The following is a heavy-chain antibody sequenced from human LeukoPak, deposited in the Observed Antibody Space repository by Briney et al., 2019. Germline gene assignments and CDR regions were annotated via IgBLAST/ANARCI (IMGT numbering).Heavy chain of an antibody. Sequence: SETLSLTCTVSGYSLTNHFWMWIRQSPGKGLEWIGEILHTGRPNYNPSFKGRVTISIDTSKNQFFLTLTSVTAAETAVYYGARGPAGLHPWGQGTLVTVSS. CDR2: ILHTGRP. J-gene: IGHJ5*02. D-gene: IGHD6-13*01. V-gene: IGHV4-34*12. CDR3: ARGPAGLHP. CDR1: GYSLTNHF.